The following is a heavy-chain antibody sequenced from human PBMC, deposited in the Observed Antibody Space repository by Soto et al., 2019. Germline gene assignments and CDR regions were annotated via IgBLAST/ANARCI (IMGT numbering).Heavy chain of an antibody. J-gene: IGHJ3*02. CDR1: GFTFSSYG. Sequence: QVQLVESGGGVVQPGRSPRLSCAASGFTFSSYGMHWVRQAPGKGLEWVAVIWYDGSNKYYADSVKGRFTISRDNSKNTLYLQMNSLRAEDTAVYYCARDRRRVGDPTAFDIWGQGTMVTVSS. CDR3: ARDRRRVGDPTAFDI. D-gene: IGHD4-17*01. V-gene: IGHV3-33*01. CDR2: IWYDGSNK.